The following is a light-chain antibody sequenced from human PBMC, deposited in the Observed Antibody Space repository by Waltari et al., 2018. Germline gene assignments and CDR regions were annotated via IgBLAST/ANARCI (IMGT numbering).Light chain of an antibody. J-gene: IGLJ2*01. V-gene: IGLV2-14*03. CDR1: SSAVGGYNY. CDR3: SSYRRSDIVV. CDR2: DVN. Sequence: QSALTQPASVSGSPGPSITISRTGTSSAVGGYNYVSWYQHHPGKAPKIMIYDVNDRPSGVSNRFSGSKSGNTASLTISGLQAEDEADYYCSSYRRSDIVVFGGGTKLTVL.